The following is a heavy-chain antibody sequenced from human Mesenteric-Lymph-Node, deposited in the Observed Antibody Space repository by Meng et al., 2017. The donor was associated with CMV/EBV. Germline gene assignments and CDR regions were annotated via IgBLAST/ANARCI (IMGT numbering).Heavy chain of an antibody. Sequence: GDSISSGNWWSWVRRPPGKGLEWIGEIYHNGFTNYDPSLKSRVTMSIDKSRNQVSLNLRSVTAADTAVYFCARDNRASGNYDWFDPWGQGTLVTVSS. CDR3: ARDNRASGNYDWFDP. J-gene: IGHJ5*02. CDR2: IYHNGFT. CDR1: GDSISSGNW. V-gene: IGHV4-4*01. D-gene: IGHD1-26*01.